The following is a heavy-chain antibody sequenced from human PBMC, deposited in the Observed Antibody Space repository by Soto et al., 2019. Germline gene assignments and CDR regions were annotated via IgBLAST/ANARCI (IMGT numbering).Heavy chain of an antibody. CDR3: ERKPSGYDLHDY. D-gene: IGHD5-12*01. V-gene: IGHV4-39*01. Sequence: QLQLQESGPGLVKPSETLSLTCTVSGGSISSSSYYWGWIRQPPGTGLEWIGSIYYSGSTYYNQSLTSRFTIPVDTSKKQFSPKLSSVTAADTAVYYCERKPSGYDLHDYWGQGTLVTVSS. CDR2: IYYSGST. J-gene: IGHJ4*02. CDR1: GGSISSSSYY.